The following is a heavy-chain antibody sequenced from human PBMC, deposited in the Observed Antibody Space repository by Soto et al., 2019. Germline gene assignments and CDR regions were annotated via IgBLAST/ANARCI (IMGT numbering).Heavy chain of an antibody. CDR2: IFYSGST. CDR1: GGSISRGGGYY. D-gene: IGHD2-21*01. CDR3: ARVTASARIDY. J-gene: IGHJ4*02. Sequence: SETLSLTCSVSGGSISRGGGYYWSWIRQHPGKGLVWIGHIFYSGSTGYNPSLKSRLTISVDTSKNQFSLKLNSVTAADTAVYYCARVTASARIDYWGQGTLVTVSS. V-gene: IGHV4-31*03.